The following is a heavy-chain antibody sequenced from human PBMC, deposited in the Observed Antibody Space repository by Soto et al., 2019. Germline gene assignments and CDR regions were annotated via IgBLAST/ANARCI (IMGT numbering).Heavy chain of an antibody. CDR1: GESISDYY. D-gene: IGHD6-19*01. CDR3: ARMYNSGFYRPEGDYYFYGMDV. CDR2: FHNSGNT. J-gene: IGHJ6*02. Sequence: PSETLSLTCTVSGESISDYYWSWIRQPAGKGLEWIGRFHNSGNTKSNPSLKSRVAMSADTSKNQFSLSLRSVTAADTAMYYCARMYNSGFYRPEGDYYFYGMDVWRQGTTVTVSS. V-gene: IGHV4-4*07.